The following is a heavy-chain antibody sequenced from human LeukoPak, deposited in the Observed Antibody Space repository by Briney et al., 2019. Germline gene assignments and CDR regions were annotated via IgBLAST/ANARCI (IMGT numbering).Heavy chain of an antibody. J-gene: IGHJ4*02. CDR3: ARVNFDSTDYKTY. V-gene: IGHV4-4*02. CDR1: GGSIGSSNW. Sequence: SETLSLTCAVSGGSIGSSNWWSWVRQPPGKGLEWIGEIYNSGNTNYNPSLKSRVIISVDKSKNQFSLKLTSVTAADTAVYYCARVNFDSTDYKTYWGQGTLVTVSS. D-gene: IGHD3-22*01. CDR2: IYNSGNT.